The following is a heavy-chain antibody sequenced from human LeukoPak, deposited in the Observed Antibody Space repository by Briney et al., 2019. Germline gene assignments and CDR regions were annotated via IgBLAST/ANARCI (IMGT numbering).Heavy chain of an antibody. V-gene: IGHV1-69*05. CDR2: IIPIFGTA. CDR1: GGTFSSYA. CDR3: ARDGPYYYDSSGYFPGGPFDY. J-gene: IGHJ4*02. Sequence: GSSVKVSCKASGGTFSSYAISWVRQAPGQGLEWMGGIIPIFGTANYAQKFQGRVTITTDESTSTAYMELSSLRSEDTAVYYCARDGPYYYDSSGYFPGGPFDYWGQGTLVTVSS. D-gene: IGHD3-22*01.